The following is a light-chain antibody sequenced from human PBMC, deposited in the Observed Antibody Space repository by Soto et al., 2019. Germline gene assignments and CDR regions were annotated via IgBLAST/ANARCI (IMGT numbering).Light chain of an antibody. V-gene: IGLV4-60*02. CDR2: LEGRGNY. CDR1: SGHSSYT. CDR3: ETWDSNTWV. J-gene: IGLJ3*02. Sequence: QLVLTQSSSASASLGSSVKLTCALSSGHSSYTIAWHQQQPGKAPRYLMKLEGRGNYNKGSGVPDRFSGSSSGADRYLTISNLQFEDEADYYCETWDSNTWVFGGGTKLTVL.